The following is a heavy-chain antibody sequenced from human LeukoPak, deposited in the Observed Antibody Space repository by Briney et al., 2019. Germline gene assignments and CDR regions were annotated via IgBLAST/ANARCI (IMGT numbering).Heavy chain of an antibody. CDR2: ISGSGGST. Sequence: PGGSLRLSCAASGFTFSSYAMSWVRQAPGKGLEWVSAISGSGGSTYYADSVKGRFTISRDNSKNTLYLQMNSLKTEDTAVYYCTRTLSRDGYTSSGNFDYWGQGTLVTVSS. D-gene: IGHD5-24*01. CDR3: TRTLSRDGYTSSGNFDY. V-gene: IGHV3-23*01. J-gene: IGHJ4*02. CDR1: GFTFSSYA.